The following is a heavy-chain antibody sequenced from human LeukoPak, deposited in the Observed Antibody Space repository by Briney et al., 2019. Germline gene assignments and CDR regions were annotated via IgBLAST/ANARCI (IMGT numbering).Heavy chain of an antibody. V-gene: IGHV4-59*01. CDR1: RGSINSYY. CDR3: ARTVNRYYFNA. J-gene: IGHJ5*02. D-gene: IGHD1-26*01. CDR2: VAYSGST. Sequence: PSETLSLTCTVSRGSINSYYWSWLRQPPGTELEWIGYVAYSGSTNYNPSLKSRVNISLDTSKNQFSLKLSSVTAADTAVYYCARTVNRYYFNAWGPGTLVTVSS.